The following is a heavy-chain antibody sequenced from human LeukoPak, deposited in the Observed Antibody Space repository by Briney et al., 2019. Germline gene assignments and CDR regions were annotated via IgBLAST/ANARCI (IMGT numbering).Heavy chain of an antibody. CDR3: ARLYSNYPYYFDN. CDR2: IYSSETT. CDR1: GASISSDY. J-gene: IGHJ4*02. D-gene: IGHD4-11*01. V-gene: IGHV4-4*09. Sequence: SETLSLTCSVSGASISSDYWSWIRQPPGKGLEWIGNIYSSETTKYNPYLRSRATISGDTSKNQFSLQLRSVTAADTAVYYCARLYSNYPYYFDNWGQGTLVTVSS.